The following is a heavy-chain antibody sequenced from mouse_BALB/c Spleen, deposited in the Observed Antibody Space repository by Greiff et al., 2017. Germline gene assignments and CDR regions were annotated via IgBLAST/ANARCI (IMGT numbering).Heavy chain of an antibody. CDR1: GYSITSDYA. J-gene: IGHJ1*01. CDR3: ARGGLLPLYWYFDV. V-gene: IGHV3-2*02. Sequence: EVKLMESGPGLVKPSQSLSLTCTVTGYSITSDYAWNWIRQFPGNKLEWMGYISYSGSTSYNPSLKSRISITRDTSKNQFFLQLNSVTTEDTATYYCARGGLLPLYWYFDVWGAGTTVTVSS. D-gene: IGHD2-3*01. CDR2: ISYSGST.